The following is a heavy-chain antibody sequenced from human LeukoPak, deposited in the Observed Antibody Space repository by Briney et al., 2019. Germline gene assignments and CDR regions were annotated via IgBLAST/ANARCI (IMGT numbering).Heavy chain of an antibody. V-gene: IGHV3-9*01. Sequence: GRSLRLSCAASGLKFDDYAMHWVRQLPGKGLEWVSGISWNSVAIAYADSVKGRFTISRDNAKKSLNLQMNGLRTEDTALYYCAKDMGGSGSSAFDFWGQGTLVTVSS. CDR2: ISWNSVAI. CDR3: AKDMGGSGSSAFDF. J-gene: IGHJ4*02. D-gene: IGHD3-10*01. CDR1: GLKFDDYA.